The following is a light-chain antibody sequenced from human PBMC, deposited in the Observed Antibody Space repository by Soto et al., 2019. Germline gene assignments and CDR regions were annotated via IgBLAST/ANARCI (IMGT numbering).Light chain of an antibody. J-gene: IGKJ1*01. V-gene: IGKV1-5*03. CDR3: LQYYNFSWT. CDR2: KTS. Sequence: DTQMTQSPSTLSASVGDRVTITCRASQSIGSWLAWYQQKPGKAPKLLIYKTSILGNGVPSRFSGSGSGTEFTLTISSLQPDDFASYFCLQYYNFSWTFGQGTKV. CDR1: QSIGSW.